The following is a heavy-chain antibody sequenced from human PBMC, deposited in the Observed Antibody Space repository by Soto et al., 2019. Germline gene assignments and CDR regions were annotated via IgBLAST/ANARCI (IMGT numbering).Heavy chain of an antibody. CDR3: ARLRNKTIDY. D-gene: IGHD1-7*01. CDR1: GGXISSYY. CDR2: IYYSGST. V-gene: IGHV4-59*08. Sequence: SETLSLTCTVSGGXISSYYWSWIRQPPGKGLEWIGYIYYSGSTNYNPSLKSRVTISVDTSKNQFSLKLSSVTAADTAVYYCARLRNKTIDYWGQGTLVTVSS. J-gene: IGHJ4*02.